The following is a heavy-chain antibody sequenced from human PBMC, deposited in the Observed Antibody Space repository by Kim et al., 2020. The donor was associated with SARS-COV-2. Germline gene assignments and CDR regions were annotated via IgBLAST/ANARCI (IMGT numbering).Heavy chain of an antibody. V-gene: IGHV3-23*01. Sequence: FYDDSVQGRFTVSRDNSKSTLYLQMSSLRAEDAAMYYCAKEKRSGTWYFDLWGRGTLVTVAS. CDR3: AKEKRSGTWYFDL. D-gene: IGHD1-1*01. J-gene: IGHJ2*01.